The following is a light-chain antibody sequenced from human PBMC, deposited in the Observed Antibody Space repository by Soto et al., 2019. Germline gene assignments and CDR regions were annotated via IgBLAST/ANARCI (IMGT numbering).Light chain of an antibody. CDR3: QKYNSAPPWT. CDR2: AAS. J-gene: IGKJ2*01. V-gene: IGKV1-27*01. CDR1: QGISNY. Sequence: DIQMTQSPSSLSASVGDRVTITCRASQGISNYLAWYQQKPGKVPKLLIYAASTLQSGVPSRFSGSGSGTDFNLTISSLQPEDVATYYCQKYNSAPPWTFGQGTKLEIK.